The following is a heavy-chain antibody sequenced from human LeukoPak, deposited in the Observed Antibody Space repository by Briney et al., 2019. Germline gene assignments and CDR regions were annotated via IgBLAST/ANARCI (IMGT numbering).Heavy chain of an antibody. J-gene: IGHJ6*02. CDR3: ARRRDSSGYYPYYYYYGMDV. CDR1: GGSLSGYY. V-gene: IGHV4-34*01. D-gene: IGHD3-22*01. Sequence: SETLSLTCAVYGGSLSGYYWSWIRQPPGKGLEWIGEINHSGSTKYNPSLKSRVTISVVTSKNQFSLKLISVTAADTAVYYCARRRDSSGYYPYYYYYGMDVWGQGTTVTVSS. CDR2: INHSGST.